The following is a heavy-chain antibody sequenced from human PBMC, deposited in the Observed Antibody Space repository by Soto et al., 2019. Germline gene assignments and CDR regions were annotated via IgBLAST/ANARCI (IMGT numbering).Heavy chain of an antibody. D-gene: IGHD2-2*01. J-gene: IGHJ6*02. Sequence: PGGSLRLSCAASGFTLSSYWMSWVRQAPGKGLEWVANIKQDGSEKYYVDSVKGRFTISRDNAKNSLYLQMNSLRAEDTAVYYCARASVVVPAAIYYYYYGMEVWGQGTTVTVSS. CDR1: GFTLSSYW. CDR2: IKQDGSEK. CDR3: ARASVVVPAAIYYYYYGMEV. V-gene: IGHV3-7*05.